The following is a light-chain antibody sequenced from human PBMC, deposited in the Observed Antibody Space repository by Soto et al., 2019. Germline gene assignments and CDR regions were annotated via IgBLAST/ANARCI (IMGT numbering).Light chain of an antibody. Sequence: EIVLTQSPATLSLSPGERSTLSCRASQSVSTYLAWYQQKPGQAPRLLIYDASKRATGIPARFSGSGSGTDFTLTIGSLEPEDFAVYYWQQRSNWQWTFGQGTKVEIK. J-gene: IGKJ1*01. CDR3: QQRSNWQWT. CDR1: QSVSTY. V-gene: IGKV3-11*01. CDR2: DAS.